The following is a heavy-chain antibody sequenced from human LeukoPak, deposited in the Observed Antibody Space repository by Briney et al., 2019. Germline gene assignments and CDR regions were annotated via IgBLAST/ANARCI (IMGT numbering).Heavy chain of an antibody. CDR3: ARVTRDYGRDC. CDR1: GFTLSSYW. V-gene: IGHV3-74*01. J-gene: IGHJ4*02. CDR2: INTDGSST. Sequence: GGSLRLSCAASGFTLSSYWMHWVRQAPGKGLVWVSRINTDGSSTSYADSVKGRFTISRDNAKNTLYLQMNSLRAEDTAVYYCARVTRDYGRDCWGQGTLVTVSS. D-gene: IGHD4/OR15-4a*01.